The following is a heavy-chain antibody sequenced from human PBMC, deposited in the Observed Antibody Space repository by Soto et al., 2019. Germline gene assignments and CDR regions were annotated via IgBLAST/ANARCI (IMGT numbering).Heavy chain of an antibody. CDR3: ARGTSWQLPFDY. CDR1: SCSISSYY. D-gene: IGHD6-13*01. CDR2: ISYSGST. J-gene: IGHJ4*02. V-gene: IGHV4-59*01. Sequence: QVPLPESGPGLVKPSENPSLTRTCSSCSISSYYWSWIRQPPGKRLEGIGYISYSGSTDYNPSLKSRVTISGDTSKNQFSLKVSSVTAADTAVYYCARGTSWQLPFDYWGQGTLVTVSS.